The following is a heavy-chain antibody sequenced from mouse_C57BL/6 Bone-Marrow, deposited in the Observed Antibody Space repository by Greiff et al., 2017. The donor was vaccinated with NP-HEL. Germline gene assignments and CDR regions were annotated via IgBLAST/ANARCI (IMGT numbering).Heavy chain of an antibody. CDR1: EYEFPSHD. CDR2: INSDGGST. V-gene: IGHV5-2*01. Sequence: EVMPVESGGGLVQPGESLKLSCESNEYEFPSHDMSWVRKTPEKRLELVAAINSDGGSTYYPDTMERRFIISRDNTKKTLYLQMSSLRSEDTALYYCARNGERRGWYFDVWGTGTTVTVSS. J-gene: IGHJ1*03. CDR3: ARNGERRGWYFDV.